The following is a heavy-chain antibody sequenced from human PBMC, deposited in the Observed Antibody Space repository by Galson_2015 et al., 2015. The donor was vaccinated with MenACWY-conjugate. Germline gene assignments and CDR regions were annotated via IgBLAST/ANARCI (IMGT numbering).Heavy chain of an antibody. Sequence: QSGAEVKKPGESLPISCKGSEYSFSRFWIGWVRQMPGKGLEWMGLIYPPDPDTRYSPSFQGQVTMSADKSITTAYLQWSSLKASDTAIYYCAVAIYDFWSGYSFDYWGQGTLVTVSS. J-gene: IGHJ4*02. D-gene: IGHD3-3*01. CDR1: EYSFSRFW. CDR3: AVAIYDFWSGYSFDY. V-gene: IGHV5-51*01. CDR2: IYPPDPDT.